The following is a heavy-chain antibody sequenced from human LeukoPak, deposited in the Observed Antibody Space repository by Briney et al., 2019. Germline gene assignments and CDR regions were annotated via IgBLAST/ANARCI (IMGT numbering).Heavy chain of an antibody. CDR1: GFTFSTYS. CDR3: ARVQEAAAFDY. D-gene: IGHD6-13*01. J-gene: IGHJ4*02. CDR2: ISSGSRYI. Sequence: SGGSLRLSCAASGFTFSTYSMIWDRQAPGKGLEWVSSISSGSRYIYSADSMKGRFTISRDNTKNSLYLQMNSLRAEDTAVYYCARVQEAAAFDYWGQGTLVTVSS. V-gene: IGHV3-21*01.